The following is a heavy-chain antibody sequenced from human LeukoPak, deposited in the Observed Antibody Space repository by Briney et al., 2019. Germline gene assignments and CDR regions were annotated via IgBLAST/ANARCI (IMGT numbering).Heavy chain of an antibody. V-gene: IGHV3-30*03. J-gene: IGHJ4*02. CDR1: GFTFNTYA. CDR2: VSYDGGAK. D-gene: IGHD6-19*01. CDR3: ARSLGSGWIHLVEY. Sequence: QPGGSLRLSCAASGFTFNTYALHWVRQAPGKGLEWVAVVSYDGGAKYYADSVKGRFTISRDNSKNTVDLQMYSLRAEDSAVYYCARSLGSGWIHLVEYWSQGTLVTVS.